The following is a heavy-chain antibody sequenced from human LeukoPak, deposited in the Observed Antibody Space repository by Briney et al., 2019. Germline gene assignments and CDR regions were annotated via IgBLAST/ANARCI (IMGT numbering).Heavy chain of an antibody. J-gene: IGHJ6*02. CDR2: MNSNSGNT. D-gene: IGHD2-15*01. Sequence: ASVKVSCKASGYTFTSYDINWVRQATGQGLEWMGWMNSNSGNTGYAQKFQGRVAMTRNTSISTAYMELSSLRSEDTAVYYCARNSIRKIFVVVVAATYYYGMDVWGQGTTVTVSS. V-gene: IGHV1-8*01. CDR3: ARNSIRKIFVVVVAATYYYGMDV. CDR1: GYTFTSYD.